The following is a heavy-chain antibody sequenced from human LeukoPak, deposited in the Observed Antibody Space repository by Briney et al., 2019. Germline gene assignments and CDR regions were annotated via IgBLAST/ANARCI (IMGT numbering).Heavy chain of an antibody. J-gene: IGHJ4*02. CDR2: INHSGST. D-gene: IGHD3/OR15-3a*01. V-gene: IGHV4-34*01. Sequence: SETLSLTCAVYGGSFSGYYWSWIRQPPGKGLEWIGEINHSGSTNYNPSLKSRATISVDTSKNQFSLKLSSVTAADTAVYYCARRQYFWTLLTRAYYFDYWGQGTLVTVSS. CDR1: GGSFSGYY. CDR3: ARRQYFWTLLTRAYYFDY.